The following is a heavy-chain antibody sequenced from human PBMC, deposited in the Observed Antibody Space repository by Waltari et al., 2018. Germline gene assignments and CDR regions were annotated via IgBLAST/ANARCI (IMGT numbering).Heavy chain of an antibody. D-gene: IGHD3-22*01. CDR3: ASSVRGRGSGSFDY. V-gene: IGHV1-69*08. CDR2: IIPIFGTA. CDR1: GGTFGRYP. Sequence: QVQLVQSGAEVKKPGASVKFSCKASGGTFGRYPITWVRQAPGQGLEWMGRIIPIFGTANYEKKFQGRVTITADKSTSTAYMELSSLRSEDTAVYYCASSVRGRGSGSFDYWGQGTLVTVSS. J-gene: IGHJ4*02.